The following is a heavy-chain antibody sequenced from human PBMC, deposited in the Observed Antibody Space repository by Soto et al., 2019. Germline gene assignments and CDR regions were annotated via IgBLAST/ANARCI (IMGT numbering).Heavy chain of an antibody. Sequence: AETLSLTCAVYGGSFSGYYWSWIRQPPGKGLEWIGEINHSGSTNYNPSLKSRVTISVATSKNKFSLKLGSVTAADTAVYYCARGGGPDTAIVENWFDPWGQGTLVTVSS. J-gene: IGHJ5*02. V-gene: IGHV4-34*01. CDR3: ARGGGPDTAIVENWFDP. CDR2: INHSGST. CDR1: GGSFSGYY. D-gene: IGHD5-18*01.